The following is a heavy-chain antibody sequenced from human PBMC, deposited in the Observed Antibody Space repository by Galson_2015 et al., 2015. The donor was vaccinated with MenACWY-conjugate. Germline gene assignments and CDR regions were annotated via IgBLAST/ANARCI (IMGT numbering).Heavy chain of an antibody. Sequence: SLRLSCAASGFTFSSSWMGWVRQAPGKGLEWVANIKHDASGKYYVDSVKGRFIISRDNAKNTLYLQMNSLRAEDTAVYYCARTAGSVPPWGQGTLVTVSS. CDR3: ARTAGSVPP. D-gene: IGHD2-21*02. CDR2: IKHDASGK. V-gene: IGHV3-7*01. CDR1: GFTFSSSW. J-gene: IGHJ5*02.